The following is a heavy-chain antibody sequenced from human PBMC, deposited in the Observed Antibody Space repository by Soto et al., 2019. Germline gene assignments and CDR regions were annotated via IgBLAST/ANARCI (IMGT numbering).Heavy chain of an antibody. CDR3: ARGGKDYDILTGYYTAEYFQH. Sequence: GGSLRLSCAASGFTFSSYSMNWVRQAPGKGLEWVSSISSSSSYTNYADSVKGRFTISRDNAKNSLYLQMNSLRAEDTAVYYCARGGKDYDILTGYYTAEYFQHWGQGTLVTVSS. CDR1: GFTFSSYS. V-gene: IGHV3-21*01. CDR2: ISSSSSYT. J-gene: IGHJ1*01. D-gene: IGHD3-9*01.